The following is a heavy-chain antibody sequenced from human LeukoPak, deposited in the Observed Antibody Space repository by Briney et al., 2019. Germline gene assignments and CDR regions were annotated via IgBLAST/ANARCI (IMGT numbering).Heavy chain of an antibody. CDR2: IYHSGST. Sequence: SETLSLTCTVSGYSISSGYYWGWIRQPPGKGLEWIGSIYHSGSTYYNSSLKSRVTISVDTSKNQFSLKLSSVTAADTAVYYCARASVYFDYWGQGTLVTVSS. CDR1: GYSISSGYY. CDR3: ARASVYFDY. V-gene: IGHV4-38-2*02. J-gene: IGHJ4*02. D-gene: IGHD1-14*01.